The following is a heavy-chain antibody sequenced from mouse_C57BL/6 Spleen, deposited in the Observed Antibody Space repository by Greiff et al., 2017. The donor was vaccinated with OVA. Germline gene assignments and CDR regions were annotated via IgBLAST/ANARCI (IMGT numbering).Heavy chain of an antibody. V-gene: IGHV14-2*01. D-gene: IGHD1-1*01. CDR2: IDPEDGET. J-gene: IGHJ2*01. Sequence: VQLQQSGAELVKPGASVKLSCTASGFNIKDYYMHWVKQRTEQGLEWIGRIDPEDGETKYAPQFQGKATITADTSSNTAYLQLSSLTSEDTAVYYCARSDTTVYYFDYWGQGTTLTVAS. CDR3: ARSDTTVYYFDY. CDR1: GFNIKDYY.